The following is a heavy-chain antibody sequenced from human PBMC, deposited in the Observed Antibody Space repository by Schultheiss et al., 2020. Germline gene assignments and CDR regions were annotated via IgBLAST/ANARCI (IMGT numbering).Heavy chain of an antibody. CDR3: ARDGPVTADMVYWFDP. CDR1: GFTFSSYS. V-gene: IGHV3-21*01. CDR2: ISSSSSYI. Sequence: GGSLRLSCAASGFTFSSYSMNWVRQAPGKGLEWVSSISSSSSYIYYADSVKGRFTISRDNSKNTLYLQMNSLRAEDTAVYYCARDGPVTADMVYWFDPWGQGTLVTVSS. J-gene: IGHJ5*02. D-gene: IGHD2-2*01.